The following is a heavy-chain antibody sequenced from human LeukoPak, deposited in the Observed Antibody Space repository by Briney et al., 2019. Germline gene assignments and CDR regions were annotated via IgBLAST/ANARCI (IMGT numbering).Heavy chain of an antibody. J-gene: IGHJ4*02. D-gene: IGHD3-10*01. Sequence: QPSETLSLTCTVSGGSISSSSYYWGWIRQPPGKGLEWVSAISGSGGSTYYADSVKGRFTISRDNSKKRVYLQMNSLRAGDTAIYFCARGWNFYGSGNSYPTYFDYWGQGTRVTVSS. CDR2: ISGSGGST. CDR1: GGSISSSSYY. CDR3: ARGWNFYGSGNSYPTYFDY. V-gene: IGHV3-23*01.